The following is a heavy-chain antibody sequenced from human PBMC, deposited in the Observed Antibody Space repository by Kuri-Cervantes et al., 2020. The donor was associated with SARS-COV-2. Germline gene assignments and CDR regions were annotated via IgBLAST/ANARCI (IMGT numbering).Heavy chain of an antibody. CDR3: ARVYVQQLIFHYYYYMGV. V-gene: IGHV3-7*01. CDR2: IKQDGSEK. J-gene: IGHJ6*03. Sequence: GESLKISCAASGFTFSSYWMSWVRQAPGKGLEWVANIKQDGSEKYYVDSVKGRFTISRDNAKNSLYLQMNSLRAEDTAVYYCARVYVQQLIFHYYYYMGVWGKGTTVTVSS. D-gene: IGHD6-13*01. CDR1: GFTFSSYW.